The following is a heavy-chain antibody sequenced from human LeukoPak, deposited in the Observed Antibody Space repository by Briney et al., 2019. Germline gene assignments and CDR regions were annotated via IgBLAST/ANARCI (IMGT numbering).Heavy chain of an antibody. Sequence: PGGSLRLSCAASGFTVSSNYMSWVRQAPGKGLEWVSVIYSGGSTYYADCVKGRFTISRDNSKNTLYLQMNSLRAEDTAVYYCASNPEYYDILTGYYNYYYYGMDVWGQGTTVTVSS. D-gene: IGHD3-9*01. CDR2: IYSGGST. CDR3: ASNPEYYDILTGYYNYYYYGMDV. J-gene: IGHJ6*02. V-gene: IGHV3-66*01. CDR1: GFTVSSNY.